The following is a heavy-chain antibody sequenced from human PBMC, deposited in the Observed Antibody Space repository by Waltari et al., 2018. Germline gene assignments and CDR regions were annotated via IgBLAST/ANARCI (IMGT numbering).Heavy chain of an antibody. CDR2: VNHNSGGT. CDR1: GYTFPGYY. D-gene: IGHD2-21*01. Sequence: QVQLVQSGPEVKKPGASVKVSCKASGYTFPGYYMHWLRQAPGQELEWMGRVNHNSGGTNYAQKFQGRDTMTMDTSISTAYRELSRLRADDTAVYYCARDRRLWYDAFDSWGQGTMVTVSS. CDR3: ARDRRLWYDAFDS. J-gene: IGHJ3*02. V-gene: IGHV1-2*06.